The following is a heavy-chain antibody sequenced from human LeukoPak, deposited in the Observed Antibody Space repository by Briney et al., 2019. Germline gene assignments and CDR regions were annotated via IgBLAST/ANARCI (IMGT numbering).Heavy chain of an antibody. V-gene: IGHV3-30*02. Sequence: GGSLRLSCAASGFTFSSYGMHWVRQAPGKGLEWVAFIRYDGSNKYYADSVKGRFTISRDNAKNSLYLQMNSLRAEDTALYYCAKDSYDSSGYYSYFDYWGQGTLVTVSS. CDR3: AKDSYDSSGYYSYFDY. CDR2: IRYDGSNK. J-gene: IGHJ4*02. CDR1: GFTFSSYG. D-gene: IGHD3-22*01.